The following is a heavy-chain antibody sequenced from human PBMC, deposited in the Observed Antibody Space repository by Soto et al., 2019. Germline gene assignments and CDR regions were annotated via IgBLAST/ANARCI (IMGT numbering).Heavy chain of an antibody. CDR1: GFTFSSYA. CDR3: ARPLWRDDYNWGYFDL. V-gene: IGHV3-30-3*01. D-gene: IGHD4-4*01. J-gene: IGHJ2*01. CDR2: ISYDGSNK. Sequence: QVQLVESGGGVVQPGRSLRLSCVASGFTFSSYAMHWVRQAPGKGLEWVAVISYDGSNKYYADSVKGRFTISRDNSKNTLYLQMNSLRTEDTAVYYCARPLWRDDYNWGYFDLWGRGTLVTVSS.